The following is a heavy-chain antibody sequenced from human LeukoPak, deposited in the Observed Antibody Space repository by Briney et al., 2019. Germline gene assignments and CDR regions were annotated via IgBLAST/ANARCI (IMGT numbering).Heavy chain of an antibody. V-gene: IGHV4-59*01. D-gene: IGHD4-17*01. CDR1: GGSFSSYY. CDR2: IFYSGST. Sequence: SETLSLTCAVYGGSFSSYYWSWIRQPPGKGLEWIGYIFYSGSTNYNPSLKSRVTISVDTSNNLFSLKLSSVTAADTALYYCARQSSSYGSRSTYAFDIWGQGTMVTVSS. J-gene: IGHJ3*02. CDR3: ARQSSSYGSRSTYAFDI.